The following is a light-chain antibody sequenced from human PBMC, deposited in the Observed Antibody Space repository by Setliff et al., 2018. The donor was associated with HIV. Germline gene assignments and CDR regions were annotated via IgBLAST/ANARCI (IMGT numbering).Light chain of an antibody. CDR1: NIGSKS. CDR3: QVWDSSSDHPYV. V-gene: IGLV3-21*04. CDR2: YDS. Sequence: YELTQPPSVSVAPGKTARITCGGNNIGSKSVHWYQQKPGQAPVLVISYDSDRPPGIPERFSGSNSGNTATLTISRVEAGDEADYYCQVWDSSSDHPYVFGTGTKVTVL. J-gene: IGLJ1*01.